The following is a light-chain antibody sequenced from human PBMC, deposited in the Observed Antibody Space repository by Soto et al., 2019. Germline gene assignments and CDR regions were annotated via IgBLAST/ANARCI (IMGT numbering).Light chain of an antibody. V-gene: IGKV1-6*01. J-gene: IGKJ4*01. Sequence: AIQVTQSPSSLSASVGDRVTITCRASQGIRNNLGWYQQKPGKAPKLLIYAASSLQSGVPSRFSGSGSGTDFTLTISSLQPEDFATYYCLQDYNYPLTFGGGTKVEIK. CDR2: AAS. CDR3: LQDYNYPLT. CDR1: QGIRNN.